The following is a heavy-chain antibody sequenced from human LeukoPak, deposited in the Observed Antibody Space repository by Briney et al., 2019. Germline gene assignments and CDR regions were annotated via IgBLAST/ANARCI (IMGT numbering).Heavy chain of an antibody. D-gene: IGHD3-3*01. V-gene: IGHV4-39*07. CDR2: INYSGRT. J-gene: IGHJ4*02. CDR1: GDSISSSDFY. CDR3: ARGPPVFGVARPFDY. Sequence: SETLSLACTVSGDSISSSDFYWGWIRRPPGKGLEWIALINYSGRTNYNPSLKSRVTISVDTSKNQFSLKLSSVTAADTAVYYCARGPPVFGVARPFDYWGQGTLVTVSS.